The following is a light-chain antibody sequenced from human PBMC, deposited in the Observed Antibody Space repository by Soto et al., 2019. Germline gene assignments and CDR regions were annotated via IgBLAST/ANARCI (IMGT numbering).Light chain of an antibody. V-gene: IGKV3-15*01. CDR3: QQYNNWPRT. CDR2: GAS. CDR1: QSVSSN. Sequence: EIVMTQSPATLSVSPGERATLSCRASQSVSSNLAWYQQKPGQAPRLLIYGASTRATGIPARFSGSGSGTEFTLTITSRQSEDFAVYYCQQYNNWPRTFGQGNKVELK. J-gene: IGKJ1*01.